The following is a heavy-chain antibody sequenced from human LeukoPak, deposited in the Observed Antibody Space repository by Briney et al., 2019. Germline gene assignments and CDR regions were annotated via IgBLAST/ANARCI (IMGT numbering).Heavy chain of an antibody. CDR2: ISPYNSNT. V-gene: IGHV1-18*01. Sequence: ASVKVSCKASGYDFTSVGITWVRRAPGQGLEWMGWISPYNSNTRYAQKFQGRVAMTTDTSTTTAYMELRGLRFNDTAAYYCARAGSGSGWYFDYWGQGTLVTVSS. D-gene: IGHD6-19*01. CDR3: ARAGSGSGWYFDY. J-gene: IGHJ4*02. CDR1: GYDFTSVG.